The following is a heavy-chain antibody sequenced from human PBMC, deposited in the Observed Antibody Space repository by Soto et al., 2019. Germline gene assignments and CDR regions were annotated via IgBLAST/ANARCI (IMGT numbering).Heavy chain of an antibody. CDR1: GGSFSGYY. D-gene: IGHD6-6*01. V-gene: IGHV4-34*01. CDR3: ARSHIVPRLLMYPYDY. CDR2: INHSGST. Sequence: PSETLSLTCAVSGGSFSGYYWSWIRQPPEKGQEWIGEINHSGSTNYTPSLKSRVTISLDTSKNQFSLKLSSVTAADTAVYYCARSHIVPRLLMYPYDYWGQGTLVTVSS. J-gene: IGHJ4*02.